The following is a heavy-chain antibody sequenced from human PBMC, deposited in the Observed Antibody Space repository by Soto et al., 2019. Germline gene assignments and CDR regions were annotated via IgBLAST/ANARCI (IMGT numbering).Heavy chain of an antibody. CDR3: ARDQDYYEYYYYYYGMDV. CDR1: GCTFPLSG. CDR2: ISAYSGNA. J-gene: IGHJ6*02. V-gene: IGHV1-18*01. D-gene: IGHD3-22*01. Sequence: GASVKVSCNASGCTFPLSGISWVRQSPGQGLEWMGWISAYSGNANYAQKPQGRVTMTTGTSTSTAYMELSSLRSDDTAVYYCARDQDYYEYYYYYYGMDVWGQGTTVTVSS.